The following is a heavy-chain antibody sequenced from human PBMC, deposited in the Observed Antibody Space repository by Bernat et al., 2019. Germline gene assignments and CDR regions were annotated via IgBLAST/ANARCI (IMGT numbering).Heavy chain of an antibody. D-gene: IGHD3-16*01. CDR3: ARGGGVTPFDY. CDR2: ISAYKGNR. J-gene: IGHJ4*02. CDR1: GYTFTNYA. Sequence: QVQLVQSGAEVKKPGASVKVSCKTSGYTFTNYAVTWVRQAPGQGLEWMGWISAYKGNRNYAQNFQGRGTSATDTATKGAYMKRRSRRGDDTALYYCARGGGVTPFDYWGQGALVTVSS. V-gene: IGHV1-18*01.